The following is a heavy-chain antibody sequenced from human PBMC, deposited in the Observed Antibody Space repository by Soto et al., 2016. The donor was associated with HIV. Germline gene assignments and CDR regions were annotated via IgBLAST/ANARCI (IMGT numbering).Heavy chain of an antibody. CDR3: ATTTTITPAHFDH. Sequence: QVQLQESGPGLVIPSETLSLTCAVSNGSFTSYYWTWIRQPPGKGLEWIGCIYYNGTINYNSSLKSRLTISVNRSRKQFSLKVTSVTAADTAIYYCATTTTITPAHFDHWGQGALVTVSS. CDR1: NGSFTSYY. V-gene: IGHV4-59*13. J-gene: IGHJ4*02. D-gene: IGHD3-10*01. CDR2: IYYNGTI.